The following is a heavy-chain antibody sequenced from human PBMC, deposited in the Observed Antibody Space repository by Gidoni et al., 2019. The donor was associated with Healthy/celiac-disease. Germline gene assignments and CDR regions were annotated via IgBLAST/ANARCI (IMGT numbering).Heavy chain of an antibody. CDR2: IIPIFGTA. Sequence: AQLVHSGAEVRKPGSSVKFPCKASGGTCRSYAISWVRHAPGQGLEGMGEIIPIFGTANYAQKFQGRVTITADESTSTAYMELSSLRSEDTAVYYCAQGLRFLEWLPFDYWGQGTLVTVSS. CDR3: AQGLRFLEWLPFDY. J-gene: IGHJ4*02. CDR1: GGTCRSYA. V-gene: IGHV1-69*01. D-gene: IGHD3-3*01.